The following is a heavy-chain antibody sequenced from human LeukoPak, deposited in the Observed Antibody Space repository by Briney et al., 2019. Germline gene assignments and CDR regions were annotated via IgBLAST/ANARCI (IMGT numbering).Heavy chain of an antibody. Sequence: GGSLRLSCAASGFTFSNAWMSWVRQAPGKGLEWVANIKQDGSEKYYVDSVKGRFTISRDNAKNSLYLQMNSLRAEDTAVYYCARDLGDYWGQGTLVTVSS. D-gene: IGHD3-16*01. CDR2: IKQDGSEK. CDR3: ARDLGDY. V-gene: IGHV3-7*01. CDR1: GFTFSNAW. J-gene: IGHJ4*02.